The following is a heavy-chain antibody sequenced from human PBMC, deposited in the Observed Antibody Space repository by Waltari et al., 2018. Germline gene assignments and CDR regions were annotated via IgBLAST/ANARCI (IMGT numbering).Heavy chain of an antibody. V-gene: IGHV1-8*01. CDR3: ARDLERSIAAAGY. D-gene: IGHD6-13*01. J-gene: IGHJ4*02. Sequence: QVQLVQSGAEVKKPGASVTVSCKASGYTFTRYDINWVRQATGQGLEWMGWMNPNSGNTGDAQKFQGRVTMTRNTSISTAYMELSSLRSEDTAVYYCARDLERSIAAAGYWGQGTLVTVSS. CDR2: MNPNSGNT. CDR1: GYTFTRYD.